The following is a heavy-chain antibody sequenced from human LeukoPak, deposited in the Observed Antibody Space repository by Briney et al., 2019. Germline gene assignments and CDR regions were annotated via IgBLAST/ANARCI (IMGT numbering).Heavy chain of an antibody. CDR3: ARVVKYRSGPLTDLLPYYFDY. CDR2: INAGNGNT. D-gene: IGHD6-19*01. J-gene: IGHJ4*02. V-gene: IGHV1-3*03. CDR1: GYTFTSYD. Sequence: ASVKVSCKASGYTFTSYDINWVRQATGQGLEWMGWINAGNGNTKYSQEFQGRVTITRDTSASTTYMELSSLRSEDMAVYYCARVVKYRSGPLTDLLPYYFDYWGQGTLVTVSS.